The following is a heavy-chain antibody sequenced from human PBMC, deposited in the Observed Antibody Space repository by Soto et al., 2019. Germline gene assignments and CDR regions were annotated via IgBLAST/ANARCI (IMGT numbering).Heavy chain of an antibody. CDR3: ARGRVTGTTLHWYFDL. CDR2: IIPIFGTA. V-gene: IGHV1-69*13. CDR1: GGTFSSHA. D-gene: IGHD1-20*01. Sequence: GASVKVSCKASGGTFSSHAISWVRQAPGQGLEWMGGIIPIFGTANYAQKFQGRVTITADESTSTAYMELSSLRSEDTAVYYCARGRVTGTTLHWYFDLWGRGTLVTVSS. J-gene: IGHJ2*01.